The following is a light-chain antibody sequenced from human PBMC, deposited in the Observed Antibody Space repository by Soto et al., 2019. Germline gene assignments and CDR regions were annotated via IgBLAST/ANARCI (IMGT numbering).Light chain of an antibody. CDR2: EVT. J-gene: IGLJ1*01. CDR1: SSDVGTYNL. Sequence: QSALTQPASVSGSPGQSITISCTGSSSDVGTYNLVSWYQHYPGKAPKLMIYEVTKRPSGVSNRFSGSKSGNTASLTISGLQAEDEADYYCCSYAGSSAYVFGTGTKLTVL. CDR3: CSYAGSSAYV. V-gene: IGLV2-23*02.